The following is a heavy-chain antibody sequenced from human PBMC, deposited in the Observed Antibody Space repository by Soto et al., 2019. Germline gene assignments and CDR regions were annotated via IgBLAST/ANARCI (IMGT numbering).Heavy chain of an antibody. J-gene: IGHJ4*02. Sequence: QVQLVQSGAEVKKPGASVKVSCKASGYTFTTSYIYWVRQAPGQGLEWLGMINPSGGSTDYAQKFQGRVNMTRDTSTSTVYMELSRLRSEDTAVYYCARGRDYDILTGYYIDYWGQGTLVTVSS. D-gene: IGHD3-9*01. V-gene: IGHV1-46*01. CDR1: GYTFTTSY. CDR3: ARGRDYDILTGYYIDY. CDR2: INPSGGST.